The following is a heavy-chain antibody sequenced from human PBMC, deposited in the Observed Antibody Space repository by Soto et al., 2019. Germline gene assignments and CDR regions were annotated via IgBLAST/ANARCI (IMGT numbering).Heavy chain of an antibody. Sequence: SLRLSCAASGFTFSSYSMNWVRQAPGKGLEWVSYISSSSSTIYYADSVKGRFTISRDNAKNSLYLQMNSLRAEDTAVYYCVREPRYCCGGSCSIMGDALDIWAQRTMVTVSS. CDR3: VREPRYCCGGSCSIMGDALDI. CDR1: GFTFSSYS. V-gene: IGHV3-48*01. D-gene: IGHD2-15*01. CDR2: ISSSSSTI. J-gene: IGHJ3*02.